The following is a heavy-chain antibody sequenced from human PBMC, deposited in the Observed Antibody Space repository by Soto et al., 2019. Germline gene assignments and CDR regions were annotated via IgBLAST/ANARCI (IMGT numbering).Heavy chain of an antibody. CDR1: GGTFSSYA. CDR2: IIPIFGTA. V-gene: IGHV1-69*13. Sequence: ASVKVSCKASGGTFSSYAISWVRQAPGQGLEWMGGIIPIFGTANYAQKFQGRVTITADESTSTAYMELSSLRSEDTAVYYCARGYYDSSGYYYFDYWGQGTLVTVSS. D-gene: IGHD3-22*01. J-gene: IGHJ4*02. CDR3: ARGYYDSSGYYYFDY.